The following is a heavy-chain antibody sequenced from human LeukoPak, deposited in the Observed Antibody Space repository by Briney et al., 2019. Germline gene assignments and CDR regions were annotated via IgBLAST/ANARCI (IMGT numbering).Heavy chain of an antibody. CDR3: AKDVSLVQGVTDY. CDR2: ISYDGSNK. D-gene: IGHD3-10*01. V-gene: IGHV3-30*18. J-gene: IGHJ4*02. Sequence: GGSLRLSCAASGFTFSSYGMHWVRQAPGKGLEWVAVISYDGSNKYYADTVKGRFTISRDNTKNTLYLQMNSLRAEDTAVYYCAKDVSLVQGVTDYWVQGTLDTVSS. CDR1: GFTFSSYG.